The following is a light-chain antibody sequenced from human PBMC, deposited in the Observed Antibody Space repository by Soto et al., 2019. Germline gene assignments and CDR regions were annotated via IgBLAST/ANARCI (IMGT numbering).Light chain of an antibody. CDR2: AAS. Sequence: DIQMTQSPSSPSASLGDRVTLTCRASENIDNYLNWYQQKQGEAPKLLIYAASSLQSGVPSRFSGSGSGTDFTLTISSLQPEDFATYYCQQSYSTPRTFGQGTKGDIK. V-gene: IGKV1-39*01. CDR1: ENIDNY. J-gene: IGKJ1*01. CDR3: QQSYSTPRT.